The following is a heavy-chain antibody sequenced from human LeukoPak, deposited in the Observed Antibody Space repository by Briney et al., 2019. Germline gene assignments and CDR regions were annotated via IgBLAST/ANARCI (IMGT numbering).Heavy chain of an antibody. V-gene: IGHV3-21*04. Sequence: GGSLRLSCAASGFTFSSYSMNWVRQAPGKGLEWVSSISSSSSYIYYADSVEGRFTNSRDDSKNTLFLQMNSLRAEDTAVYFCAKVKWKLIGYFDYWGQGTLVTVSS. J-gene: IGHJ4*02. CDR2: ISSSSSYI. D-gene: IGHD1-20*01. CDR3: AKVKWKLIGYFDY. CDR1: GFTFSSYS.